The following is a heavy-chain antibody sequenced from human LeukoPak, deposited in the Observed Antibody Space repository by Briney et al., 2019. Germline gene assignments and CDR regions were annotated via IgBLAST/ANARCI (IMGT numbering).Heavy chain of an antibody. V-gene: IGHV4-34*01. D-gene: IGHD3-9*01. CDR3: ARQYYDILTGYYQPYNWFDP. CDR1: GGSFSGYY. J-gene: IGHJ5*02. CDR2: INHSGST. Sequence: SETLSLTCGVYGGSFSGYYWNWIRQPPGKGLEWIGEINHSGSTNYNPSLRSRVTISVDTSKNQFSLKLSSVTAADTAVYYCARQYYDILTGYYQPYNWFDPWGQGTLVTVSS.